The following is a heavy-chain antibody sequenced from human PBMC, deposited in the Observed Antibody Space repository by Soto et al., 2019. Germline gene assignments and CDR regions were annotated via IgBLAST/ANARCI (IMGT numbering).Heavy chain of an antibody. D-gene: IGHD6-6*01. CDR1: GFTFSSHA. V-gene: IGHV3-23*01. CDR2: ISGSGGST. Sequence: PGGSLRLSCAASGFTFSSHAMTWVRQTPGKGLEWVSSISGSGGSTYYADSVEGRFTISRDNSKNTLYLQMNSLRAEDTAVYYCAKRSSSSTFDYWGQGTLVTVSS. CDR3: AKRSSSSTFDY. J-gene: IGHJ4*02.